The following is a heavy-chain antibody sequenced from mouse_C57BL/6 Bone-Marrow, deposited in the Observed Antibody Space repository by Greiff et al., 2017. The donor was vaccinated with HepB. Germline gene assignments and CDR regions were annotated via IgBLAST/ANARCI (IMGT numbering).Heavy chain of an antibody. Sequence: QVTLKESGPGILQSSQTLSLTCSFSGFSLSTSGMGVSWIRQPSGKGLEWLAHIYWDDDKRYNPSLKSRLTISKDTSRNQVFLKITSVDTADTATYYCARRTEGLYSNYVHGYFDVWGTGTTVTVSS. CDR2: IYWDDDK. V-gene: IGHV8-12*01. CDR3: ARRTEGLYSNYVHGYFDV. CDR1: GFSLSTSGMG. J-gene: IGHJ1*03. D-gene: IGHD2-5*01.